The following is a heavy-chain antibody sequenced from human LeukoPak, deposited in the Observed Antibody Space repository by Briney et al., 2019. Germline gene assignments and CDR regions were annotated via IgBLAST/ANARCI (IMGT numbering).Heavy chain of an antibody. Sequence: QAGGSLRLSCAVSGITLSNYGMSWVRQAPGKGLEWVAGISDSGGRTNYADSVKGRFTISRDNPKNTLYLQMNSLRAEDTAVYFCAREGVREPTPDYWGQGTLVTVSS. CDR2: ISDSGGRT. J-gene: IGHJ4*02. D-gene: IGHD1-26*01. CDR3: AREGVREPTPDY. V-gene: IGHV3-23*01. CDR1: GITLSNYG.